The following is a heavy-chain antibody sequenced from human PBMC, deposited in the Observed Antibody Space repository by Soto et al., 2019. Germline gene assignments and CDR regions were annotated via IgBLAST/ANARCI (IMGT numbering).Heavy chain of an antibody. V-gene: IGHV4-30-2*01. J-gene: IGHJ4*02. D-gene: IGHD4-4*01. CDR2: IYHSGST. CDR3: AREGGTYSNSPYFDY. CDR1: VGSISSGGYS. Sequence: QLQLQESGSGLVKPSQTLSLTCAVSVGSISSGGYSWSWIRQPPGKGLEWIGYIYHSGSTYYNPSLKSRVTISVDRSKNQFSLKLSSVTAADTAVYYCAREGGTYSNSPYFDYWGQGTLVTVSS.